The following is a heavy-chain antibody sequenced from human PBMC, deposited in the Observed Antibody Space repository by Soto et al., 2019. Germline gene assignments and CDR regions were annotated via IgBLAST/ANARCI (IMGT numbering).Heavy chain of an antibody. CDR1: GYTLTSCS. D-gene: IGHD5-18*01. CDR2: NSAYNGNT. J-gene: IGHJ4*02. V-gene: IGHV1-18*01. Sequence: ATAKVSCKAAGYTLTSCSISWSRQAPRQGLEWMGWNSAYNGNTNYAQKLQGRDTMTTETSTSTAYMELRSLRSDDTAVYYCARGPGNKAMASRDYYWGQGTPVTVSS. CDR3: ARGPGNKAMASRDYY.